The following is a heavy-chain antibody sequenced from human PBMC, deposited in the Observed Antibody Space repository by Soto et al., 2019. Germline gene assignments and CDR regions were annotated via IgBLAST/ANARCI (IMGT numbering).Heavy chain of an antibody. CDR1: GGTFRSYA. D-gene: IGHD3-22*01. Sequence: SGTVSCEATGGTFRSYAISDVGHAPGQGLEWMGGIIPIFGTANYAQKFQGRVTITADESTSTAYMELSSLRSEDTAVYYCARAGYYDSNRDYYYYGMDVWGQGTTVTVSS. CDR3: ARAGYYDSNRDYYYYGMDV. CDR2: IIPIFGTA. V-gene: IGHV1-69*13. J-gene: IGHJ6*02.